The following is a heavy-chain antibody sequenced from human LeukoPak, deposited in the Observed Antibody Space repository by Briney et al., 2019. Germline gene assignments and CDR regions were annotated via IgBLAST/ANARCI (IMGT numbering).Heavy chain of an antibody. Sequence: GGSVRLSCVASGFTYKNHWVPWVRQARGKGLVWVAKIKEDGSEEWFADSVRGRFTIYRDNARNSVFLQMNRLRSEDTAVYYCARDLLFQSSGYRAFDTWGRGTLVSVSS. V-gene: IGHV3-7*01. J-gene: IGHJ5*02. CDR3: ARDLLFQSSGYRAFDT. D-gene: IGHD3-22*01. CDR1: GFTYKNHW. CDR2: IKEDGSEE.